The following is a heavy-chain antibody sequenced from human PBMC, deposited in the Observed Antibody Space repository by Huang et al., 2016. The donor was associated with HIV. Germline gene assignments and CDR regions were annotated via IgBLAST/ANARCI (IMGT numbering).Heavy chain of an antibody. CDR1: DGSISSHF. V-gene: IGHV4-59*11. CDR2: INPSGRS. D-gene: IGHD3-22*01. CDR3: ARDGAYQYDSRAYYRDF. J-gene: IGHJ4*02. Sequence: QVQLQESGPGLVKPSETLSLTCTVSDGSISSHFWSWIRQPQGKGLEWIATINPSGRSNYNPSLASRVTLSKSSSKEQLSLKLQSVTAADTAVYYCARDGAYQYDSRAYYRDFWGQGTLVTVSS.